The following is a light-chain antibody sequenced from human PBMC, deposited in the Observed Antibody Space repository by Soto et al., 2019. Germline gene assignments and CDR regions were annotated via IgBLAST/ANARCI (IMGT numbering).Light chain of an antibody. CDR2: DAS. Sequence: DIQMTQSPSTLSASVGDRVTITCRASQSISIWLAWYQQKPGRAPKLLIYDASSLESGVPSRFSGSGSGTHFTLTISSLQPDDFATYYCQQYNNFSVTFGGGTKVDSK. V-gene: IGKV1-5*01. CDR3: QQYNNFSVT. CDR1: QSISIW. J-gene: IGKJ4*01.